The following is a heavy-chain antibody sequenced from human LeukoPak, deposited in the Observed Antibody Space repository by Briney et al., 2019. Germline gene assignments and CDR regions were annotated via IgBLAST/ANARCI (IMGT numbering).Heavy chain of an antibody. Sequence: ASVKVSCKASGYTFTSHDINWVRQATVQGLEWMGWMNPNSGNTGYAQKFQGRVTMTRNTSISTAYMELSSLRSEDTAVYYCARELGITMAGNYYYMDVWGKGTTVTVSS. V-gene: IGHV1-8*01. CDR3: ARELGITMAGNYYYMDV. CDR2: MNPNSGNT. J-gene: IGHJ6*03. D-gene: IGHD3-10*01. CDR1: GYTFTSHD.